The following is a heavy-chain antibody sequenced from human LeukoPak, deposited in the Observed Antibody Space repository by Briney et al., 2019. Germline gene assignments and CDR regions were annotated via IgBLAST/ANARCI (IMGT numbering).Heavy chain of an antibody. V-gene: IGHV1-18*01. J-gene: IGHJ3*02. CDR1: GYTFTSYG. Sequence: ASVKVSCKASGYTFTSYGISWVRQAPGQGLEWMGWISAYNGDTNYTQKLQGRVTMTTDTSTSTAYMELRSLRSDDTAVYYCARDFGVGFGAPDNDAFDIWGQGTMVTVSS. CDR3: ARDFGVGFGAPDNDAFDI. CDR2: ISAYNGDT. D-gene: IGHD3-10*01.